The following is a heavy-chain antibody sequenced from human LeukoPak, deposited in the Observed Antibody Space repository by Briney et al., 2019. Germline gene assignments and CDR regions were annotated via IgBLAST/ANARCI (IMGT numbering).Heavy chain of an antibody. CDR2: ISSSSSYI. Sequence: NPGGSLRLSCAASGFTFSSYSMNWVRQAPGKWLEWVSSISSSSSYIYYADSVKGRFTISRDNAKNSLYLQMNSLRAEDTAVYYCARDGEDIVVVPAAGDNWFDPWGQGTLVTVSS. V-gene: IGHV3-21*01. D-gene: IGHD2-2*01. J-gene: IGHJ5*02. CDR1: GFTFSSYS. CDR3: ARDGEDIVVVPAAGDNWFDP.